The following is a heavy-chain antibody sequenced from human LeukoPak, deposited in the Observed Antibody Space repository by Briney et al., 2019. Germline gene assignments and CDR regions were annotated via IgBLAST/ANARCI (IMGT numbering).Heavy chain of an antibody. Sequence: GASVKVSCKASGYTFIGYYMHWVRQAPGLGLEWMGWIRPNSGGTNYAQKFQGRVTITRDTSSSTAYMELSRLRSDDTAVYYCARVFISGSYRDGFDIWGQGTMVTVSS. D-gene: IGHD1-26*01. CDR1: GYTFIGYY. CDR2: IRPNSGGT. J-gene: IGHJ3*02. V-gene: IGHV1-2*02. CDR3: ARVFISGSYRDGFDI.